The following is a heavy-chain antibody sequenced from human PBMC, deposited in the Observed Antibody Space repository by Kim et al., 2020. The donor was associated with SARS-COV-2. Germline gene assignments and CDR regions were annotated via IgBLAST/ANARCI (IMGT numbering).Heavy chain of an antibody. J-gene: IGHJ4*02. V-gene: IGHV4-34*01. Sequence: SETLSLTCAVYSGSFSGYYWSWIRQPPGKGLEWIGEINQSGSTNYNPSLKSRVTISVDTSKNQFSLKLSSVTAADTAVYYCARTGDTMVRGVDYWGQGTLVTVSS. D-gene: IGHD3-10*01. CDR3: ARTGDTMVRGVDY. CDR1: SGSFSGYY. CDR2: INQSGST.